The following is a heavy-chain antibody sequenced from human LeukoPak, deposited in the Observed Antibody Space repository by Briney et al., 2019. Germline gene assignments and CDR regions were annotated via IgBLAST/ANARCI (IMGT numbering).Heavy chain of an antibody. Sequence: GGSLRLSCAASGFTFNNYGMHWVRQAPGKGLEWVAVISYDGRNKHYPDSVKGRFTISRDISTDTLWLQMDSLRTEDTAVYHCAKGPLRGTAAAIDYWGQGTLVTVSS. D-gene: IGHD2-2*01. CDR2: ISYDGRNK. CDR1: GFTFNNYG. J-gene: IGHJ4*02. V-gene: IGHV3-30*18. CDR3: AKGPLRGTAAAIDY.